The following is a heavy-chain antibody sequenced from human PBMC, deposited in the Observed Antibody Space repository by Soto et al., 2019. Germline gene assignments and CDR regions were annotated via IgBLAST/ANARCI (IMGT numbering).Heavy chain of an antibody. CDR2: IWYDGSNK. Sequence: GGSLRLSCAASGFTFSSYGMHWVRQAPGKGLEWVAVIWYDGSNKYYADSVKGRFTISRDNSKNTLYLQMNSLRAEDTAVYYCAREDVLRFLEWLSDYWGHGTLVTVSS. CDR1: GFTFSSYG. D-gene: IGHD3-3*01. CDR3: AREDVLRFLEWLSDY. J-gene: IGHJ4*01. V-gene: IGHV3-33*01.